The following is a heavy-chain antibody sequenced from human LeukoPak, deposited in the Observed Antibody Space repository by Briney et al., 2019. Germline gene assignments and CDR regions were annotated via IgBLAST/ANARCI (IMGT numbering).Heavy chain of an antibody. J-gene: IGHJ5*02. V-gene: IGHV3-21*01. Sequence: GGSLRLSCAASGFTFSSYAMSWVRQAPGKGLEWVSSISSRSSYIYYADSVKGRFTISRDNSKNTLYLQMNSLRAEDTAVYYCARDVHGSGKNWFDPWGQGTLVTVSS. CDR3: ARDVHGSGKNWFDP. CDR2: ISSRSSYI. CDR1: GFTFSSYA. D-gene: IGHD3-10*01.